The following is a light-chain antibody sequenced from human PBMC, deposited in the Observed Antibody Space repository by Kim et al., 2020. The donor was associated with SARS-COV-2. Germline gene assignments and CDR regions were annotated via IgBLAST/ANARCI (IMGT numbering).Light chain of an antibody. CDR1: PTDVGRSD. CDR3: ATWDDNLSGAL. Sequence: GQEVTISCSGSPTDVGRSDVFSYQQLPGAAPKLLIFNTNVRPSGVPDRFSGSKSGTSASLAISGLRSDDEADYYCATWDDNLSGALFGGGTQLTVL. V-gene: IGLV1-47*01. CDR2: NTN. J-gene: IGLJ3*02.